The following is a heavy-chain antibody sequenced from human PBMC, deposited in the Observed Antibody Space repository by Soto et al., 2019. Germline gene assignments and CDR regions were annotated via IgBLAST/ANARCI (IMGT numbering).Heavy chain of an antibody. CDR2: IPHNGYI. Sequence: PSETLSLTCVVSGVSIVSDRYTWAWVRQPPGKGLEWIGYIPHNGYIYYNPSLKSRATISVDKSKNQFSLKLSSVTAADTAVYYCARRLDSSGYYLVQSRWFDPWGQGTLVTVSS. V-gene: IGHV4-30-2*01. D-gene: IGHD3-22*01. CDR3: ARRLDSSGYYLVQSRWFDP. J-gene: IGHJ5*02. CDR1: GVSIVSDRYT.